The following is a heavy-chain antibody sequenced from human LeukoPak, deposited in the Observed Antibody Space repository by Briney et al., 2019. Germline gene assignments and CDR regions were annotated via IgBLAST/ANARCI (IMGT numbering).Heavy chain of an antibody. CDR2: ISAYNGNT. CDR3: ARGYCSGGSCYLTFDY. V-gene: IGHV1-18*01. CDR1: GYTFTTYG. Sequence: GASVKVSCKASGYTFTTYGISWVRQAPGQGLEWMGWISAYNGNTNYAQKLQGRVTMTTDTSTSTAYMELRSLRSDDTAVYYCARGYCSGGSCYLTFDYWGQGTLVTVSS. J-gene: IGHJ4*02. D-gene: IGHD2-15*01.